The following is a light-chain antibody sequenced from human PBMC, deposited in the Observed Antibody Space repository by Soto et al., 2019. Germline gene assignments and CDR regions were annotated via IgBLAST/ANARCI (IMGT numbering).Light chain of an antibody. CDR2: AAS. CDR1: QDISSY. Sequence: IQVTQSPSSLSASVGDRVTITCRASQDISSYLAWYQQKPGKAPTLLIYAASTLQSGVPSRFSGSGFGTDFTLTISSLQAEDFASYYCQQLRSYTSTFGGGTKVDIK. V-gene: IGKV1-9*01. CDR3: QQLRSYTST. J-gene: IGKJ4*01.